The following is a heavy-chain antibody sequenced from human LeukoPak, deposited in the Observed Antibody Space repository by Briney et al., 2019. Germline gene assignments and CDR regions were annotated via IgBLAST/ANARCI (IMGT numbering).Heavy chain of an antibody. J-gene: IGHJ5*02. CDR2: ISYDGANK. V-gene: IGHV3-30-3*01. CDR1: GFSYSTYA. CDR3: ARNEYSSTNWFDP. Sequence: GGSLRLSCAASGFSYSTYAMHWVRQAPGKGLEWVAVISYDGANKYYADSVKGRFTISRDNSKNTLYLQMNSLRAEDTAMYYCARNEYSSTNWFDPWGQGTLVTVSS. D-gene: IGHD6-19*01.